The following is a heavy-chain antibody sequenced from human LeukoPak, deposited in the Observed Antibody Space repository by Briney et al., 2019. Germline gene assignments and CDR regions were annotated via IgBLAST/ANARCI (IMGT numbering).Heavy chain of an antibody. J-gene: IGHJ6*02. CDR3: ARKGRYSSPNGVDYYGMDV. D-gene: IGHD5-18*01. V-gene: IGHV4-59*01. CDR1: GGSISSYY. CDR2: IYYSGST. Sequence: PSETLSLTCTVSGGSISSYYSSWIRHPPGKGLEWIGYIYYSGSTNHNPSLQSRVTISVDKSKNQFSLKLSSVTAADTAVYYCARKGRYSSPNGVDYYGMDVWGQGTTVTVSS.